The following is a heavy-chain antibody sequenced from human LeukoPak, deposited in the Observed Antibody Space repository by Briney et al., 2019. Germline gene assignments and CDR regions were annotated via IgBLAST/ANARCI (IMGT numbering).Heavy chain of an antibody. CDR1: GGSISSGDYY. D-gene: IGHD2-15*01. CDR3: AREVASPGGYDY. Sequence: SETLSLTCTVSGGSISSGDYYWSWIRQPPGKGLEWIGYIYYSGSTYYNPSLKSRVTISVDTSKNQFSLKLSSVTAADTAVYYCAREVASPGGYDYWGQGALVTVSS. J-gene: IGHJ4*02. V-gene: IGHV4-30-4*01. CDR2: IYYSGST.